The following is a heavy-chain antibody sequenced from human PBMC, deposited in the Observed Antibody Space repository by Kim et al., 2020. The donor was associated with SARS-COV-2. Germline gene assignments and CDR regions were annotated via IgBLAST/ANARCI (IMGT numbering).Heavy chain of an antibody. J-gene: IGHJ4*02. D-gene: IGHD3-10*01. CDR2: T. CDR3: ARDWHGSIDF. Sequence: TTYADSVKGRFTVSRGNAKNTLYLQMNSLRAEDTAVYYCARDWHGSIDFWGQGILVTVSS. V-gene: IGHV3-74*03.